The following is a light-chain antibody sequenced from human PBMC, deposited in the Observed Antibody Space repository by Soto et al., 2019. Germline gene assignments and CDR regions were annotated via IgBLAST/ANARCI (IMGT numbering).Light chain of an antibody. J-gene: IGLJ1*01. V-gene: IGLV2-23*01. CDR3: CSYAAGSSPYV. Sequence: QSALTQPASVSGSRGQSITISCTGTSSDVGSYNLVSWYQQHPGKAPKLMIYEGSKRPSGVSNRFSGSQSGSTASLTISGLQADDEADYYCCSYAAGSSPYVFGTGTKVTVL. CDR1: SSDVGSYNL. CDR2: EGS.